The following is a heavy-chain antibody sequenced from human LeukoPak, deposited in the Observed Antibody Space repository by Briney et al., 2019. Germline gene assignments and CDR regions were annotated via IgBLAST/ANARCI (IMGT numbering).Heavy chain of an antibody. CDR1: GFTFDDYG. CDR2: VNWNGGST. J-gene: IGHJ4*02. CDR3: AKVASNYDFDY. D-gene: IGHD4-11*01. V-gene: IGHV3-20*04. Sequence: GGSLRLSCAASGFTFDDYGMTWVRQTPGQGLEWVSGVNWNGGSTGYADSVKGRFTISRDNANNSLYLQMSSLRAEDTALYYCAKVASNYDFDYWGQGTLVTVSS.